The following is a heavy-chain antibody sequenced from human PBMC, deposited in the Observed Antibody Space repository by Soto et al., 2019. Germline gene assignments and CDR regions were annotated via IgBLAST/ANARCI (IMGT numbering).Heavy chain of an antibody. Sequence: PGGSLRLSCAASGFTFSSYGMHWVRQAPGKGLEWVAVISYDGSNKYYADSVKGRFTISRDNSKNTLYLQMNSLRAEDTAVYYCAKGGPSWFDPWGQGTLVTRLL. CDR2: ISYDGSNK. V-gene: IGHV3-30*18. CDR3: AKGGPSWFDP. J-gene: IGHJ5*02. CDR1: GFTFSSYG.